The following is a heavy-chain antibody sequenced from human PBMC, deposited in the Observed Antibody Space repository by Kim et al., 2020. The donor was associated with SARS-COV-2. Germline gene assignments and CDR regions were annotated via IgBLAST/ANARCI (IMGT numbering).Heavy chain of an antibody. J-gene: IGHJ4*02. D-gene: IGHD3-9*01. V-gene: IGHV1-3*01. Sequence: SVKVSCKASGYTFTSYAMHWVRQAPGQRLEWMGWINAGNGNTKYSQKFQGRVTITRDTSASTAYMELSSLRSEDTAVYYCARILRYFDIGFDYWGQGTLVTVSS. CDR3: ARILRYFDIGFDY. CDR2: INAGNGNT. CDR1: GYTFTSYA.